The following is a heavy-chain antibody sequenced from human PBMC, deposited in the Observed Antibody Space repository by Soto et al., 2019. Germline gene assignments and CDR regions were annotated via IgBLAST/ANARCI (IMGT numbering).Heavy chain of an antibody. CDR1: GFPFSSYS. CDR3: AKDGRYCSGGSCYYYYYMDV. V-gene: IGHV3-23*01. CDR2: ISGSGGST. D-gene: IGHD2-15*01. J-gene: IGHJ6*03. Sequence: GGSLSLSCAASGFPFSSYSMSWVRQAPGKGLEWVSAISGSGGSTYYADSVKGRFTISRDNSKNTLYLQMNSLRAEDMAVYYCAKDGRYCSGGSCYYYYYMDVWGKGTAVTVSS.